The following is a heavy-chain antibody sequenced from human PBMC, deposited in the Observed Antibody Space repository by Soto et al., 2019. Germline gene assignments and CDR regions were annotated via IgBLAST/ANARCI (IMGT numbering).Heavy chain of an antibody. D-gene: IGHD3-9*01. V-gene: IGHV3-30-3*01. Sequence: PMRSPRLSCAACGFTFSSYAMHWVRQAPGKGLEWVAVISYDGSNKYYADSVKGRFTISRDNSKNTLYLQMNSLRAEDTAVYYCARSKGLVYYDILTGYYSKYFHYGMDDWCQGTTV. CDR2: ISYDGSNK. CDR1: GFTFSSYA. J-gene: IGHJ6*02. CDR3: ARSKGLVYYDILTGYYSKYFHYGMDD.